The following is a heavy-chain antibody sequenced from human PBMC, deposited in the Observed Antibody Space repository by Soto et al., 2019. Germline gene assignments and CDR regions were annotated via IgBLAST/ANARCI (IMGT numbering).Heavy chain of an antibody. CDR2: VYPRDSDT. CDR1: GYIFIDYW. J-gene: IGHJ4*02. D-gene: IGHD2-15*01. Sequence: GESLKISCKASGYIFIDYWIGWVRQMPGKGLEWMGIVYPRDSDTRYSPSFQGQVTISADRSTGTAFLQWRSLKASDTALYYCARPPLPGYSIHFNSWGQGTLVTVSS. V-gene: IGHV5-51*01. CDR3: ARPPLPGYSIHFNS.